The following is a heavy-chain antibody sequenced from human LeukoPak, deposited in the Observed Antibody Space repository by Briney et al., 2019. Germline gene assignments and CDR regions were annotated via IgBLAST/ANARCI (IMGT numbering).Heavy chain of an antibody. CDR1: GFIFHNAW. J-gene: IGHJ4*02. V-gene: IGHV3-15*05. CDR2: IKSNPDGGTA. D-gene: IGHD3-3*01. Sequence: GGSLRLSCAASGFIFHNAWMTWVRQAPGKGLEWVGRIKSNPDGGTADYAAPVKGRFIISRDDSKNTLYLQLNSLKTEDTDVYYCTTLSYDVHYWGQGTLVTVSS. CDR3: TTLSYDVHY.